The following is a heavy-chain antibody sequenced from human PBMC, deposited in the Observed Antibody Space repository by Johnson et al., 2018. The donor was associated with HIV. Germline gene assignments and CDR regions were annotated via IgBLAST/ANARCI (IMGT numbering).Heavy chain of an antibody. CDR1: GFTLTTHW. J-gene: IGHJ3*02. D-gene: IGHD6-13*01. CDR3: ARGDNAAAGDAFDI. Sequence: VQLVESGGGVVQPGRSLRLSCAASGFTLTTHWMHWVRQAPGKGLVWVSRINRDGSTTDYADSVTGRFNISRDNAKNTVYLQMNSLRAEDTAVYFCARGDNAAAGDAFDIWGQVTMVTVSS. CDR2: INRDGSTT. V-gene: IGHV3-74*02.